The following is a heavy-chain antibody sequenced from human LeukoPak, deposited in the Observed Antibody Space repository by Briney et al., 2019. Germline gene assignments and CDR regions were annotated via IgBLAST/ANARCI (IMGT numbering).Heavy chain of an antibody. CDR3: AKDRVYYDSSGPADFDY. CDR1: GFTFSSYG. V-gene: IGHV3-30*02. J-gene: IGHJ4*02. CDR2: IRYDGSNK. D-gene: IGHD3-22*01. Sequence: GGSLRLSCAASGFTFSSYGMHWVRQAPGKGLEWVAFIRYDGSNKYYADSVKGRFTISRDNSKNTLYLQMNSLRAEDTAVYYCAKDRVYYDSSGPADFDYWGQGTLVTVSS.